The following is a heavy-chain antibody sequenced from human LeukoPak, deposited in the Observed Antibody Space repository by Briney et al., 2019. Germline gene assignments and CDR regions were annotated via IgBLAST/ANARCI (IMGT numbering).Heavy chain of an antibody. D-gene: IGHD3-3*01. CDR2: IIPIFGTA. CDR1: GGTFSSYA. V-gene: IGHV1-69*13. CDR3: ARDRGTIFGVAMGPDDAFDI. J-gene: IGHJ3*02. Sequence: SVKVSCKASGGTFSSYAISWVRQAPGQGLEWMGGIIPIFGTANYAQKFQGRVTITADESTSTAYMELSSLRSEDTAVYYCARDRGTIFGVAMGPDDAFDIWGQGTMVTVSS.